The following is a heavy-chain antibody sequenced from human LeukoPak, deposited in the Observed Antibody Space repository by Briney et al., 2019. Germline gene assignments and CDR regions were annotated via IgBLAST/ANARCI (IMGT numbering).Heavy chain of an antibody. V-gene: IGHV3-48*03. CDR1: GFTFRSYE. CDR2: ISSSGSTI. J-gene: IGHJ5*02. CDR3: VLYNWFDP. Sequence: GGSLRLSCAASGFTFRSYEVNWVRQAPGKGLEWVSYISSSGSTIYYADSVKGRFTISRDNAKNSLYLQMNSLRAGDTAIYYCVLYNWFDPWGQGTLVTVSS.